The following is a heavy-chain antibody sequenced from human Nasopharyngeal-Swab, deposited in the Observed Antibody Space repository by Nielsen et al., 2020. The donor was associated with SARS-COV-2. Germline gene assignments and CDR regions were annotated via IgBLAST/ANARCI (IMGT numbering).Heavy chain of an antibody. CDR3: ARPSPYGDYSFDH. D-gene: IGHD4-17*01. CDR2: INTNTGSP. CDR1: GYTFTTHA. J-gene: IGHJ4*02. Sequence: ASVKVSCKASGYTFTTHAMNWVRQAPGQGLEWMGWINTNTGSPRYAQGFTGRFVFSLDTSVSTAYLQIRSLKPEDTAVYFCARPSPYGDYSFDHWGQGTLVTVSS. V-gene: IGHV7-4-1*01.